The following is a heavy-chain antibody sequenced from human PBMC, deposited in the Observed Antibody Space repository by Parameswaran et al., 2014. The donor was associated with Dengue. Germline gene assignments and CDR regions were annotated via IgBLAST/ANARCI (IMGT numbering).Heavy chain of an antibody. CDR3: ARSLGYGYVWGSLEYYYGMDV. CDR2: MNPNSGNT. Sequence: WVRQAPGQGLEWMGWMNPNSGNTGYAQKFQGRVTMTRNTSISTAYMELSSLRSEDTAVYYCARSLGYGYVWGSLEYYYGMDVWGQGTTVTVSS. D-gene: IGHD3-16*01. J-gene: IGHJ6*02. V-gene: IGHV1-8*01.